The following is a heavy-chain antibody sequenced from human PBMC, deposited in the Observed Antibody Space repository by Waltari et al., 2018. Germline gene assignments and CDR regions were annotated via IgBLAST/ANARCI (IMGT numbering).Heavy chain of an antibody. D-gene: IGHD5-18*01. J-gene: IGHJ4*02. CDR1: GFSFDSYW. CDR2: INKDERYK. V-gene: IGHV3-7*01. Sequence: EVQLVESGGDLVQPGGSLRLSCEASGFSFDSYWMTWVRQAPGKGRAWVANINKDERYKNYVASVKGRFTVSRDNAKNSLYLQMNKLRVEDTCVYYCARELYSYGYIVVWGQGTRVTVSS. CDR3: ARELYSYGYIVV.